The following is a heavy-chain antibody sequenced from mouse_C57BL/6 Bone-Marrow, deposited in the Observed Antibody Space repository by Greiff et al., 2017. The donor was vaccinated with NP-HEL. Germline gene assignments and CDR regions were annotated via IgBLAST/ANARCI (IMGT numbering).Heavy chain of an antibody. CDR1: GFSFNTYA. Sequence: EVQLVESGGGLVQPKGSLKLSCAASGFSFNTYAMNWVRQAPGKGLEWVARIRSKSNNYATYYADSVKDRFTISRDDSESMLYLQMNNLKTEDTAMYYCVRQRWLLLYAMDYWGQGTSVTVSS. CDR2: IRSKSNNYAT. J-gene: IGHJ4*01. V-gene: IGHV10-1*01. D-gene: IGHD2-3*01. CDR3: VRQRWLLLYAMDY.